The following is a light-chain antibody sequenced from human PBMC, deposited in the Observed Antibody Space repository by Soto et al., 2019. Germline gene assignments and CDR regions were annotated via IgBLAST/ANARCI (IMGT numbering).Light chain of an antibody. CDR1: SSNIGNNF. J-gene: IGLJ2*01. CDR3: GTWDSSLSAVV. Sequence: QSVLTQPHSVSAAPGQKVTISCSGSSSNIGNNFASWYQQVPGTAPKLLIYDNDKRPSGIPDRFSGSKSGTSATLGITGLQTGDEADYYCGTWDSSLSAVVFGGGTKLTVL. V-gene: IGLV1-51*01. CDR2: DND.